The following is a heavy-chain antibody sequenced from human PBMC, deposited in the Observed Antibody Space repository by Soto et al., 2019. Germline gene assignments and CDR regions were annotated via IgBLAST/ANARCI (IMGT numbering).Heavy chain of an antibody. CDR3: ASQRTVIRGPLSSNWFDP. J-gene: IGHJ5*02. D-gene: IGHD1-1*01. V-gene: IGHV5-51*01. CDR1: GYTFTDYW. CDR2: IYPGDSDT. Sequence: GESLTISCKCYGYTFTDYWIGWVRQMPGKGLELIVLIYPGDSDTRYSPSFQGRVTISADKSISNAFLQWSSLRASDTAMYYCASQRTVIRGPLSSNWFDPWGQGTLVTVSS.